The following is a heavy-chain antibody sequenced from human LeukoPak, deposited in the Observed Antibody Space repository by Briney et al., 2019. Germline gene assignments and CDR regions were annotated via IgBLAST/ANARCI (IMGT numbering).Heavy chain of an antibody. D-gene: IGHD6-19*01. J-gene: IGHJ5*02. Sequence: GGSLRLSCAASGFTFSTYWMSWARQAPGKGLEWVAKMNQDGSSTSYVDSVKGRFTISRDNAKNSLYLQMNSLRAEDTAVYYCASADSGRNSFAPWGRGTLVIVSS. CDR2: MNQDGSST. CDR3: ASADSGRNSFAP. CDR1: GFTFSTYW. V-gene: IGHV3-7*01.